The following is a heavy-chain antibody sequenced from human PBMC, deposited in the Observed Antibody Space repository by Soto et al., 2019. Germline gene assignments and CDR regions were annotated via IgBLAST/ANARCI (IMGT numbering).Heavy chain of an antibody. CDR3: AIRRDVRRGGYWEVHAFNI. Sequence: ASVKVSCKVSGYTLTELSMHWVRQAPGKGLEWMGGFDPEDGETIYAQKFQGRVTMTEDTSTDTAYMELSSLRSEDTAVYYWAIRRDVRRGGYWEVHAFNIWGQGTMVTVSS. V-gene: IGHV1-24*01. CDR2: FDPEDGET. D-gene: IGHD3-22*01. CDR1: GYTLTELS. J-gene: IGHJ3*02.